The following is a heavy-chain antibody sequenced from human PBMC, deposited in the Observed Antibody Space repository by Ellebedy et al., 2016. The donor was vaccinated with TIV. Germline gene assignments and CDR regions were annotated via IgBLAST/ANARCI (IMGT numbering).Heavy chain of an antibody. Sequence: GGSLRLSCAASGFTFRNFAMTWVRQAPGKGLEWVSSISSSGVSTDYADSVRGRVTISRDNSQNTLYLQMNSLRADDSAVYYCAKLDNSGYYYGRFDYWGQGTLVTVSS. V-gene: IGHV3-23*01. J-gene: IGHJ4*02. CDR3: AKLDNSGYYYGRFDY. CDR1: GFTFRNFA. CDR2: ISSSGVST. D-gene: IGHD3-22*01.